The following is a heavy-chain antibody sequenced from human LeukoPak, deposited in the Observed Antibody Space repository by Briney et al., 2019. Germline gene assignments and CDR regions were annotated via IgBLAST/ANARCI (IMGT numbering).Heavy chain of an antibody. CDR1: GYTFTGYY. Sequence: GASVKVSCKVSGYTFTGYYMHWVRQAPGQGLEWMGWISPKSGDTNYAQKFQGRVTMTRDTSISTTYMELSRLSSDDTAVYYCARQGYFDYWGQGALVTVSS. CDR2: ISPKSGDT. V-gene: IGHV1-2*02. CDR3: ARQGYFDY. J-gene: IGHJ4*02.